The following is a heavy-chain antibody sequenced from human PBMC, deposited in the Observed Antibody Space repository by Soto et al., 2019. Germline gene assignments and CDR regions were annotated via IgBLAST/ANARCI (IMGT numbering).Heavy chain of an antibody. V-gene: IGHV3-23*01. CDR2: ISGGGNT. CDR1: GFTFSDYA. J-gene: IGHJ4*02. Sequence: EVHLLESGGALVQPGGSLRLSCAASGFTFSDYAMSWVRQAPGKGLEWVSSISGGGNTYYRESVKGRFSISRDSSKNTVYLQMHSLRAEDTAVYYCAKDGVRLWQQDYSDYWGQGTLVTVSS. CDR3: AKDGVRLWQQDYSDY. D-gene: IGHD6-13*01.